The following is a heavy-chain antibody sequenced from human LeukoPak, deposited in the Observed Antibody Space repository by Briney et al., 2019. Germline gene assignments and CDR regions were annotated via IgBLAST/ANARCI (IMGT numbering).Heavy chain of an antibody. J-gene: IGHJ4*02. CDR3: ARGGWYQGY. CDR2: IYDSGST. CDR1: GGSISSQY. V-gene: IGHV4-59*11. D-gene: IGHD6-19*01. Sequence: SETLSLTCTVAGGSISSQYWNWIRQPPGKGLEWIGHIYDSGSTKFNPSLKSRVTMSLDTSKKQFSLKLSYVTAADTAVYYCARGGWYQGYWGQGTLVTVSS.